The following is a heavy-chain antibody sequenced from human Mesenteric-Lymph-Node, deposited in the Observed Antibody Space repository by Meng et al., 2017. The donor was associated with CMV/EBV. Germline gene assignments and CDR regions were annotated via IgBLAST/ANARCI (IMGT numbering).Heavy chain of an antibody. V-gene: IGHV4-39*07. CDR1: GGSIGDSNYY. CDR3: ARDRQKGSGSSSRFDY. CDR2: IYYSGST. Sequence: SETLSLTCTVSGGSIGDSNYYWGWVRQPPGKGLEWIGYIYYSGSTYYNSPLTRRVTISLDTSKNQFSLKLSSVTAADTALYYCARDRQKGSGSSSRFDYWGQGTLVTVSS. D-gene: IGHD3-10*01. J-gene: IGHJ4*02.